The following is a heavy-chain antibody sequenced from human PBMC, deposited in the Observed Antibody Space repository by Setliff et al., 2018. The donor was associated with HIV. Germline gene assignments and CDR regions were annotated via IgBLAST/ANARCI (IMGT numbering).Heavy chain of an antibody. D-gene: IGHD6-6*01. Sequence: PSETLSLTCTVSGDSISSYFWSWIRQSPGKGLEWIGFRSTTGSTNYNPSLRSRVTISVDTSKNQFSLKLSSVTAADTAVYYCASTSSLGSSFDYWGQGTLVTVSS. CDR3: ASTSSLGSSFDY. V-gene: IGHV4-4*09. CDR2: RSTTGST. J-gene: IGHJ4*02. CDR1: GDSISSYF.